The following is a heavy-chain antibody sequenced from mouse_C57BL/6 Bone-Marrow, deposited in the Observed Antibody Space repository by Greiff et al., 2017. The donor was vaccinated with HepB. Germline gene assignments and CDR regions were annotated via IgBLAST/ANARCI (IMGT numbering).Heavy chain of an antibody. CDR2: ISDGGSYT. CDR3: ARDYYGSRAFYAMDY. D-gene: IGHD1-1*01. V-gene: IGHV5-4*01. Sequence: EVQRVESGGGLVKPGGSLKLSCAASGFTFSSYAMSWVRQTPEKRLEWVATISDGGSYTYYPDNVKGRFTISRDNAKNNLYLQMSHLKSEDTAMYYCARDYYGSRAFYAMDYWGQGTSVTVSS. CDR1: GFTFSSYA. J-gene: IGHJ4*01.